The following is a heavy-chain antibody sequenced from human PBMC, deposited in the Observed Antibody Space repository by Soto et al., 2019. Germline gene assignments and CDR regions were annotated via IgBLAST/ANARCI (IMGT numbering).Heavy chain of an antibody. J-gene: IGHJ4*02. V-gene: IGHV3-23*01. CDR3: AKGMYYYDSSGYRLFDY. CDR1: GFTFINYA. Sequence: GGSLRLSCAASGFTFINYAMNWVRQAPGKGLEWVSGISFSGGSTYYADSVKGRFTVSRDNSKNTVFLQMNSLRAEDTAVYFCAKGMYYYDSSGYRLFDYWGQGTLVTVSS. D-gene: IGHD3-22*01. CDR2: ISFSGGST.